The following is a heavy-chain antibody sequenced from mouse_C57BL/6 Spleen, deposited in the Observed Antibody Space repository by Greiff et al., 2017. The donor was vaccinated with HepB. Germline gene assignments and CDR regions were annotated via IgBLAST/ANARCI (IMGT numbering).Heavy chain of an antibody. CDR1: GYTFTDYY. Sequence: VQLQQSGPELVKPGASVKISCKASGYTFTDYYMNWVKQSHGKSLEWIGDINPNNGGTSYNQKFKGKATLTVDKSSSTAYMELRSLTSEDSAVYYCAREWITTVHFDYWGQGTTLTVSS. CDR2: INPNNGGT. J-gene: IGHJ2*01. D-gene: IGHD1-1*01. V-gene: IGHV1-26*01. CDR3: AREWITTVHFDY.